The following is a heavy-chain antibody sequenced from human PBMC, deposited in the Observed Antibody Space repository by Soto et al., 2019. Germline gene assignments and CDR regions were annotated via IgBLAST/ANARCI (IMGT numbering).Heavy chain of an antibody. CDR1: GFTFSNAW. CDR2: IKSKTDGGTT. J-gene: IGHJ4*02. Sequence: EVQLVESGGGLVKPGGSLRLSCAASGFTFSNAWMNWVRQAPGKGLEWVGRIKSKTDGGTTDYAAPVKGRITISRDDSKNTLYLQMNSLKTEDTAVYYCTAGPVGATPRGDYWGQGTLVTVSS. CDR3: TAGPVGATPRGDY. V-gene: IGHV3-15*07. D-gene: IGHD1-26*01.